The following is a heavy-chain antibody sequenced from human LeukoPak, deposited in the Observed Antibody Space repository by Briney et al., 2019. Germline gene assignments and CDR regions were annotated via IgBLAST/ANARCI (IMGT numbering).Heavy chain of an antibody. CDR1: GGSFSGYY. CDR2: INHSGST. CDR3: ARQGRNWVKQQLDAYYYMDV. Sequence: PSETLSLTCAVYGGSFSGYYWSWIRQPPGKGLEWIGEINHSGSTNYNPSLKSRVTISVDTSKNQFSLKLSSVTAADTAVYYCARQGRNWVKQQLDAYYYMDVWGKGTTVTISS. V-gene: IGHV4-34*01. D-gene: IGHD6-13*01. J-gene: IGHJ6*03.